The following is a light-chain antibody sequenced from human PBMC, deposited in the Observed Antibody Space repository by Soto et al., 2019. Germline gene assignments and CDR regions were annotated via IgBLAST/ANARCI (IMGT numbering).Light chain of an antibody. CDR2: DAS. Sequence: DIVLTQSPATLSLSPGERATLSCWASQSVSTYLAWYQQKPGQAPRLLIYDASSRATGIPARFSGSGSGTEFTLTISSLQSEDFAVYYCQQYNNWPRTFGQGTKVDI. V-gene: IGKV3D-15*01. CDR1: QSVSTY. CDR3: QQYNNWPRT. J-gene: IGKJ1*01.